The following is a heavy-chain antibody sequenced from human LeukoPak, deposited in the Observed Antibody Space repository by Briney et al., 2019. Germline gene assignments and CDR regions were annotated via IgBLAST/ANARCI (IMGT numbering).Heavy chain of an antibody. V-gene: IGHV3-23*01. J-gene: IGHJ4*02. CDR1: GFTFSNYG. D-gene: IGHD3-22*01. CDR2: ISGSGGST. CDR3: AKASAMIVVVSKHFDY. Sequence: GGSLRLSCAVSGFTFSNYGMSWVRQTPAKGLEWVSVISGSGGSTYYADSVKGRFTISRDNSKNTLYLQMNSLRAEDTAVYYCAKASAMIVVVSKHFDYWGQGTLVTVSS.